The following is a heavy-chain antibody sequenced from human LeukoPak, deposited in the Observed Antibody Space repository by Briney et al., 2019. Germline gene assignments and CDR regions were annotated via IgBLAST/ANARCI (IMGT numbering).Heavy chain of an antibody. CDR3: AKEPREYCSSTSCPNWLDP. D-gene: IGHD2-2*01. CDR1: GFTFSTYA. Sequence: GGSLRLSCAASGFTFSTYAMSWVRQAPGKGLEWVSAISGSGGTTYYADSVKGRVTISRGNSKNTLYLQMNSLRAEDTAVYYCAKEPREYCSSTSCPNWLDPWGQGTLVTVSS. J-gene: IGHJ5*02. V-gene: IGHV3-23*01. CDR2: ISGSGGTT.